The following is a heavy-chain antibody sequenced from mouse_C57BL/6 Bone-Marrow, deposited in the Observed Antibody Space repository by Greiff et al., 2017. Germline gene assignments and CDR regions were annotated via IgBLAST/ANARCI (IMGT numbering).Heavy chain of an antibody. V-gene: IGHV5-9-1*02. Sequence: EVQGVESGEGLVKPGGSLKLSCAASGFTFSSYAMSWVRQTPEKRLEWVAYISSGGDYIYYADTVKGRFTISRDNARNTLYLQMSSLKSEDTAMYYCTRDPSTGTLTYWGQGTLVTVSA. CDR1: GFTFSSYA. J-gene: IGHJ3*01. CDR3: TRDPSTGTLTY. D-gene: IGHD4-1*02. CDR2: ISSGGDYI.